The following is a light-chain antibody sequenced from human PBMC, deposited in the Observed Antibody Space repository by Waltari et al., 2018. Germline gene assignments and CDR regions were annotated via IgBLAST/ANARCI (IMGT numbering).Light chain of an antibody. Sequence: QSALTQPASVSGSPGQSIPISCTGTSSDVGGYNYVPWYQQHPGKAPKRLIYDVSKRPSGVSNRFSGSKSGNTASLTISGLQAEDEADYYCSSYTSSSTWVVFGGGTKLTVL. V-gene: IGLV2-14*01. CDR3: SSYTSSSTWVV. CDR2: DVS. J-gene: IGLJ2*01. CDR1: SSDVGGYNY.